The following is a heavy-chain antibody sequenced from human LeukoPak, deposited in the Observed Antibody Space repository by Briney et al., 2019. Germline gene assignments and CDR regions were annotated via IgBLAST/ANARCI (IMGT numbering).Heavy chain of an antibody. V-gene: IGHV4-4*09. J-gene: IGHJ3*02. D-gene: IGHD1-26*01. CDR2: IYTSGST. Sequence: SETLSLTCTVSGGSISSNYWIWIRQPPGKGLEWIGYIYTSGSTNYNPSLKSRVTISVDTSKNQFSLKLSSVTAADTAVYYCARHQAKSLYAFDIWGQGTMVTVSS. CDR3: ARHQAKSLYAFDI. CDR1: GGSISSNY.